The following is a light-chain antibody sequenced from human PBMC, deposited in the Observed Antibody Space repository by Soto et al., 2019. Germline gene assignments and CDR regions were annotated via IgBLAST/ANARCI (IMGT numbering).Light chain of an antibody. Sequence: EMVMTQSPATLSVSPGERATLSCRASQTLSRNLAWYQQQPGQAPWLLIFYASTRATGIPARFSGSGSGTDFTLTISSLQSEDFAVYYCQQYDKWPHTFGQGTKLEIK. J-gene: IGKJ2*01. CDR1: QTLSRN. V-gene: IGKV3-15*01. CDR2: YAS. CDR3: QQYDKWPHT.